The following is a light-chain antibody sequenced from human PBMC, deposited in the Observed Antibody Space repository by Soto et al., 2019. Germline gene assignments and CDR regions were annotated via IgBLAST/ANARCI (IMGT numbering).Light chain of an antibody. CDR1: TSNILRDY. CDR3: GSWDSSLSAYV. Sequence: QSVLTQPPSASGNPGQRLTISCSGSTSNILRDYVYWYRQLPGTAPRLLISMNDQRPSGIPDRFSGSKSGTSATLGITGFQTGDEADYYCGSWDSSLSAYVFGTGTKVTVL. V-gene: IGLV1-51*02. J-gene: IGLJ1*01. CDR2: MND.